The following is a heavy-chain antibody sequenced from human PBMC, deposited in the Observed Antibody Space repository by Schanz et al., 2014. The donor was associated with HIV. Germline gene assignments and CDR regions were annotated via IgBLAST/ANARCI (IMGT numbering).Heavy chain of an antibody. CDR2: ISWNSDSI. J-gene: IGHJ4*02. Sequence: EAQLVESGGGLVQPGRSLRLSCAASGFTFEDFAMYWVRQVPGKGLEWVSGISWNSDSIAYAASVKGRFTISRDNSKNTLYLQMNSLRAEDTAVYYCANEEVPNDYWGQGTLVTVSS. CDR3: ANEEVPNDY. V-gene: IGHV3-9*01. CDR1: GFTFEDFA.